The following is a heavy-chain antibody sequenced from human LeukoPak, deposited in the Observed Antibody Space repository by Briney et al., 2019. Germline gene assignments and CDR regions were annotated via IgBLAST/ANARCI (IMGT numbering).Heavy chain of an antibody. Sequence: ASVKVSCKASGYTFTGYYVHWVRQAPGQGLEWMGWISGSNGNTNYAQKFQGRVSMTADASTGTAYLELRSLRSDDTAVYYCARSGRGTYYYFDLWGQGTLVTVSS. J-gene: IGHJ4*02. D-gene: IGHD1-26*01. CDR3: ARSGRGTYYYFDL. CDR2: ISGSNGNT. CDR1: GYTFTGYY. V-gene: IGHV1-18*04.